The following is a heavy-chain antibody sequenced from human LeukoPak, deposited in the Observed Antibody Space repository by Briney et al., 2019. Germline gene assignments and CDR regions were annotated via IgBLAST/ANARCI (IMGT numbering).Heavy chain of an antibody. V-gene: IGHV3-7*05. CDR1: AFTFRSFW. CDR3: ARAGGYYYDSSGYYYAEEYFFDY. Sequence: PGGSLRLSCAASAFTFRSFWMSWVRQAPGKGLEWVANIKQDGSEKYYVASVKGRFTISRDNAKNSLFLQMNSLRAEDTAVYYCARAGGYYYDSSGYYYAEEYFFDYWGQGILVTVSS. CDR2: IKQDGSEK. D-gene: IGHD3-22*01. J-gene: IGHJ4*02.